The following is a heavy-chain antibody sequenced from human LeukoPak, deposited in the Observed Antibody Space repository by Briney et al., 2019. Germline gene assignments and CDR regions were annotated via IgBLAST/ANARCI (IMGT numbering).Heavy chain of an antibody. J-gene: IGHJ6*04. Sequence: GVSLRLSCVSSGFTIGTAWMSWVRQAPGKGLEWLGHIKSEGEGATTDYAAPAKGRFAISRDDSKNMIYLQMSNLKIDDTAIYYCIAHFPYFYGFDVWGKGTTVTVSS. D-gene: IGHD3-3*02. V-gene: IGHV3-15*01. CDR1: GFTIGTAW. CDR2: IKSEGEGATT. CDR3: IAHFPYFYGFDV.